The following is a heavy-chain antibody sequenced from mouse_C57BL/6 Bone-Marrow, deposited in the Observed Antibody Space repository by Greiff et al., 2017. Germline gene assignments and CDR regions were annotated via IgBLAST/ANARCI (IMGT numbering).Heavy chain of an antibody. Sequence: VQLQQSGAELVRPGTSVKVSCKASGYAFTNYLIEWVKQRPGQGLEWIGVINPGSGGTNYNEKFKGKATLTADKSSSTAYMQLSSLTSEDSAVYFCARSRIAYYFDYWGQGTTLTVSS. CDR3: ARSRIAYYFDY. V-gene: IGHV1-54*01. CDR1: GYAFTNYL. CDR2: INPGSGGT. J-gene: IGHJ2*01.